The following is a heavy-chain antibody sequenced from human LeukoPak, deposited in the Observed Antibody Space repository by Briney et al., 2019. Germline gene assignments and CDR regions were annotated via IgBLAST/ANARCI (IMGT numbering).Heavy chain of an antibody. J-gene: IGHJ4*02. CDR3: AKAVAVALDY. Sequence: GGSLRLSCAASGFTFSDFDMSWVRPAPGKGLEWVSAISHSGRSTYYADSVKGRFTISRDNSKNTLYLEMNSLRADDTAVYHCAKAVAVALDYWGQGTLVTVSS. V-gene: IGHV3-23*01. D-gene: IGHD6-19*01. CDR2: ISHSGRST. CDR1: GFTFSDFD.